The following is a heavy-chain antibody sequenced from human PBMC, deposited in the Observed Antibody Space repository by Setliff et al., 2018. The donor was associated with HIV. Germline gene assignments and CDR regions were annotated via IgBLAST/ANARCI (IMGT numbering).Heavy chain of an antibody. CDR1: GYTFTSYI. Sequence: ASVKVSCKASGYTFTSYILYWVRQAAGQGLEWVGRIAPSSGGIHYAQKFQDRVTMTRDTSTSTVYMDLSRLRSEDTAVYYCAREFPGGTKGFDYWGQGTLVTV. V-gene: IGHV1-46*01. J-gene: IGHJ4*02. CDR3: AREFPGGTKGFDY. CDR2: IAPSSGGI. D-gene: IGHD1-1*01.